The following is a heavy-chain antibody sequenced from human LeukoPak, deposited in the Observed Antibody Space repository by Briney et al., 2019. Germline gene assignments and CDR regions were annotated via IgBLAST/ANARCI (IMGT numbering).Heavy chain of an antibody. J-gene: IGHJ4*02. Sequence: ASVKVSCKASGYTFTSYYMHWVRQAPGQGLEWMGIINPSGGSTSYAQKFQGRVTMTRDTSTSTVYMELSSLRPEDTAVYYCASTYYDSSGYSPQGGFDYWGQGTLVTVSS. CDR3: ASTYYDSSGYSPQGGFDY. V-gene: IGHV1-46*01. D-gene: IGHD3-22*01. CDR2: INPSGGST. CDR1: GYTFTSYY.